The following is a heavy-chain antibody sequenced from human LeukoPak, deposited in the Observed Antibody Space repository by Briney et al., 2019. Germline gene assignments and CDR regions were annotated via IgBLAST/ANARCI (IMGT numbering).Heavy chain of an antibody. J-gene: IGHJ5*02. D-gene: IGHD3-3*01. CDR3: ASGRSGFLEGNWFDP. CDR1: GFTFSSYG. V-gene: IGHV3-64*01. Sequence: GGSLRLSCAASGFTFSSYGMHWVRQAPGKGLEYVSAISSNGGSTYYANSVKGRFTISRDNSKNTLYLQMGSLRAEDMAVYYCASGRSGFLEGNWFDPWGQGTLVTVSS. CDR2: ISSNGGST.